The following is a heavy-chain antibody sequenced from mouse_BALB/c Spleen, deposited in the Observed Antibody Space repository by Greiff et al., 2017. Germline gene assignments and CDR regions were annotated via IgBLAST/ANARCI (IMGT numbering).Heavy chain of an antibody. V-gene: IGHV5-6*01. CDR2: ISSGGSYT. CDR1: GFTFSSYG. Sequence: EVKLVESGGDLVKPGGSLKLSCAASGFTFSSYGMSWVRQTPDKRLEWVATISSGGSYTYYPDSVKGRFTISRDNAKNTLYLQMSSLKSEDTAMYYCARHPPSRYGDAMDYWGQGTSVTVSS. J-gene: IGHJ4*01. CDR3: ARHPPSRYGDAMDY. D-gene: IGHD2-14*01.